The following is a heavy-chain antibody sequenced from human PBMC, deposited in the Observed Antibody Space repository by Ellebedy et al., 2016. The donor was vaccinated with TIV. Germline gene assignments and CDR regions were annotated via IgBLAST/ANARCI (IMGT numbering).Heavy chain of an antibody. J-gene: IGHJ6*03. V-gene: IGHV4-4*07. CDR2: IYTSGST. CDR3: AREWQWPDTLSLNYYYYYYMDV. D-gene: IGHD6-19*01. Sequence: SETLSLTXTVSGGSISSYYWSWIRQPAGKGLEWIGRIYTSGSTNYNPSLKSRVTMSVDTSKNQFSLKLSSVTAADTAVYYCAREWQWPDTLSLNYYYYYYMDVWGKGTTVTVSS. CDR1: GGSISSYY.